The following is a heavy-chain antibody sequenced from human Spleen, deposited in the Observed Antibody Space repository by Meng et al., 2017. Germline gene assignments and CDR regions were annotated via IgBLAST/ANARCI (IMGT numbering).Heavy chain of an antibody. D-gene: IGHD1-26*01. CDR2: INHSGIT. J-gene: IGHJ4*02. CDR1: FGSLGDYY. V-gene: IGHV4-34*01. CDR3: ARVRWELLPGIYFDY. Sequence: LSTPAVSLSCSFVFSFGSLGDYYWSWIRQPPGKGLEWIGEINHSGITNYNPSLKSRVTTSVDTSKNQFSLKLSSVTAADTAVYYCARVRWELLPGIYFDYWGQGTLVTVSS.